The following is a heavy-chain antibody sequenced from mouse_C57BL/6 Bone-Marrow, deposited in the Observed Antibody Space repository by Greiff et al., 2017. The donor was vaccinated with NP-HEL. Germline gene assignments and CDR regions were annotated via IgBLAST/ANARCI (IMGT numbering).Heavy chain of an antibody. J-gene: IGHJ1*03. D-gene: IGHD1-1*01. CDR1: GYTFTSYW. CDR2: IYPGSGST. Sequence: QVQLQQPGAELVKPGASVKMSCKASGYTFTSYWITWVKQRPGQGLEWIGDIYPGSGSTNYNEKFKSKATLTVDTSSSTAYMQLSSLTSEDSAVYYCARFFITTVRYWYFDVWGTGTTVTVSS. V-gene: IGHV1-55*01. CDR3: ARFFITTVRYWYFDV.